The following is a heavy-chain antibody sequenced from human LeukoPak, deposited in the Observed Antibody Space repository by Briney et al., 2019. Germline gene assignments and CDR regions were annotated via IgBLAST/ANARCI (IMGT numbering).Heavy chain of an antibody. CDR3: ARGRNRGRGYSYGYVSPFDY. Sequence: SETLSLTCAVYGGSFSGYYWSWIRQPPGKGLEWIGEINHSGSTNYNPSLKSRVTISVDMSKNQFSLKLSSVTAADTAVYYCARGRNRGRGYSYGYVSPFDYWGQGTLVTVSS. J-gene: IGHJ4*02. CDR1: GGSFSGYY. CDR2: INHSGST. V-gene: IGHV4-34*01. D-gene: IGHD5-18*01.